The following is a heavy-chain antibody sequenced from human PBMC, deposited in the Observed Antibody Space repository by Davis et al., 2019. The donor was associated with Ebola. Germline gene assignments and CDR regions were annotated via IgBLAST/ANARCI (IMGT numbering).Heavy chain of an antibody. Sequence: PSETLSLTCTVSGGSISSYYWSWIRQPPGKGLEWIGYIYYSGSTNYNPSLKSRVTISVDTSKNQFSLKLSSVTAADTAVYYCASRRGVGASLDYWGQGTLVTVSS. CDR2: IYYSGST. CDR3: ASRRGVGASLDY. CDR1: GGSISSYY. J-gene: IGHJ4*02. D-gene: IGHD1-26*01. V-gene: IGHV4-59*01.